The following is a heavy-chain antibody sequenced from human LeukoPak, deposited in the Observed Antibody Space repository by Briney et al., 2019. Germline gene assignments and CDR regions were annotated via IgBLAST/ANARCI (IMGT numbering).Heavy chain of an antibody. CDR2: IKYDGSNK. V-gene: IGHV3-30*02. D-gene: IGHD2-21*01. Sequence: GGSLRLSCAASAFIFSSYGMNWVRQAPGKGLEWVAYIKYDGSNKQYADSVRGRFSISRDSSKNVLYLQMNSLRAEDTAVYYCAKEGFALGLFDPWGQGTLVTVSS. J-gene: IGHJ5*02. CDR3: AKEGFALGLFDP. CDR1: AFIFSSYG.